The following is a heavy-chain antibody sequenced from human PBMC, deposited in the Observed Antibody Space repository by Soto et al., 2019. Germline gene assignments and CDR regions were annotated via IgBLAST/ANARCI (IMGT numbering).Heavy chain of an antibody. Sequence: QVQLVESGGGVVQPGRSLRLSCAASGFTFSSYGMNWVRQAPGKGLEWVAVISYDGSNKYYADSVKGRFTISRDNSKNTLYLQMNSLRAEDTAVYYCAKGSTAMTYFDYWGQGTLGTVSS. D-gene: IGHD5-18*01. CDR1: GFTFSSYG. V-gene: IGHV3-30*18. J-gene: IGHJ4*02. CDR3: AKGSTAMTYFDY. CDR2: ISYDGSNK.